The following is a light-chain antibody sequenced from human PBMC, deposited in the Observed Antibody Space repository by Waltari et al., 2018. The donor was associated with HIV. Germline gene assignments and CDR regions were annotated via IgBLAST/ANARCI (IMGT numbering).Light chain of an antibody. V-gene: IGLV1-47*01. J-gene: IGLJ2*01. Sequence: QSVVTQSPSASGTPGQSVTISCSGSSSNIGRNNVFWYQPPPGPAPKLLIYRDNQRPSGVPDRISGSRSGTSASLAISGLRSEDEAVYYCVVWDDSLSGVVFGGGTSLTVL. CDR2: RDN. CDR1: SSNIGRNN. CDR3: VVWDDSLSGVV.